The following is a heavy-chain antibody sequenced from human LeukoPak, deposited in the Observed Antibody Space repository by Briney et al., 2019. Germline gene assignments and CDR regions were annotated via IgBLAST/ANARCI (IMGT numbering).Heavy chain of an antibody. CDR1: GFTFSSYS. D-gene: IGHD3-16*01. J-gene: IGHJ4*02. CDR2: ISSSSSYI. CDR3: AREEKGDFDY. V-gene: IGHV3-21*01. Sequence: SGGSLRLSCAASGFTFSSYSMNWVRQAPGKGLEWVSSISSSSSYIYYADSVKGRFTISRDNAKNSLYLQMNSLRAEDTAVYYCAREEKGDFDYWGQGTLVTVSS.